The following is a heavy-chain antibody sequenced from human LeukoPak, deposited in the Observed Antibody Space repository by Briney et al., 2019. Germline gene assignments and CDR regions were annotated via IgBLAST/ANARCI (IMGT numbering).Heavy chain of an antibody. D-gene: IGHD6-13*01. J-gene: IGHJ4*02. CDR1: GFTFSSYV. CDR2: ISSNGINT. V-gene: IGHV3-64*01. Sequence: GGSLRLSCAASGFTFSSYVMHWVRQAPGKGLEYVSAISSNGINTYYANSMKGRFTISRDNSKNTLYLQVGSLRPEDVAVYYCAREADLYYFDYWGQGTLVTVSS. CDR3: AREADLYYFDY.